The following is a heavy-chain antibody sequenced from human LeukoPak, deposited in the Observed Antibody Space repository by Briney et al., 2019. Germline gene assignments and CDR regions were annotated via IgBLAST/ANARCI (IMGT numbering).Heavy chain of an antibody. J-gene: IGHJ1*01. CDR3: GVVPGSGH. Sequence: GGSLRLSCAASGFTPSSNYMTWVRQAPGKGLEWVSVIYSGGSTYYADSGKGRFTISRDNSKNTLYLQMNSLRPEDTALYYCGVVPGSGHWGQGTLVTVSS. D-gene: IGHD2-21*01. V-gene: IGHV3-53*01. CDR2: IYSGGST. CDR1: GFTPSSNY.